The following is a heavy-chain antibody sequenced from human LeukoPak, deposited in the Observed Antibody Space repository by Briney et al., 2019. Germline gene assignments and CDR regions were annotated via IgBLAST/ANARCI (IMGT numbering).Heavy chain of an antibody. CDR1: GFTFSSYG. Sequence: GGSLRLSCAASGFTFSSYGMHWVRQAPGKGLEWVAVIWYDGSNKYYADSVKGRFTISRDNSKNTLYLQMNSLRAEDTAVYYCARVWSDDYSNRDCYGMDVWGQGTTVTVSS. J-gene: IGHJ6*02. D-gene: IGHD4-11*01. V-gene: IGHV3-33*01. CDR2: IWYDGSNK. CDR3: ARVWSDDYSNRDCYGMDV.